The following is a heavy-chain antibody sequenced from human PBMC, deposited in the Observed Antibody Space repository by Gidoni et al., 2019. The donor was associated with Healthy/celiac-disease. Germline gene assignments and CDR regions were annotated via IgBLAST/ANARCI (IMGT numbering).Heavy chain of an antibody. CDR2: INHRGST. CDR3: ARGGGYCSGGSCYSPTDP. CDR1: GRSFSGYY. V-gene: IGHV4-34*01. Sequence: QVHLQQWCAGLLMPSETLSPTCAVYGRSFSGYYWRWIRQPPGKGREGIGEINHRGSTNYNPSLKSRVTISVDTSKNQFSLKLSSVTAADTAVYYCARGGGYCSGGSCYSPTDPWGQGTLVTVSS. J-gene: IGHJ5*02. D-gene: IGHD2-15*01.